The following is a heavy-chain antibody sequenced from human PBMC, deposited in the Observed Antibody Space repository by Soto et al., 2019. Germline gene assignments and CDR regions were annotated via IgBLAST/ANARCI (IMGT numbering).Heavy chain of an antibody. D-gene: IGHD4-17*01. CDR2: IYYSGST. CDR1: GGSISSYY. J-gene: IGHJ4*02. Sequence: SETLSLTCTVSGGSISSYYWSSIRQPPGKGLEWIGYIYYSGSTNYNPSLKSRVTISVDTSKNQFSLKLSSVTAADTAVYYCARLGYGDYYAYWGQGTLVTVSS. V-gene: IGHV4-59*08. CDR3: ARLGYGDYYAY.